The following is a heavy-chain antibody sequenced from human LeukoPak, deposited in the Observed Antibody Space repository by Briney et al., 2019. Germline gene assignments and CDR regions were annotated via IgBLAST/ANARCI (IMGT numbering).Heavy chain of an antibody. CDR2: ISSSGSTI. CDR3: ARGADGYSYGF. V-gene: IGHV3-48*03. D-gene: IGHD5-18*01. CDR1: GFTFGSYE. Sequence: GGSLRLSCAASGFTFGSYEMNWVRQAPGKGLEWVSYISSSGSTIYYADSVKGRFTISRDNAKNSLYLQMNSLRAEDTAVYYCARGADGYSYGFWGQGTLVTVSS. J-gene: IGHJ4*02.